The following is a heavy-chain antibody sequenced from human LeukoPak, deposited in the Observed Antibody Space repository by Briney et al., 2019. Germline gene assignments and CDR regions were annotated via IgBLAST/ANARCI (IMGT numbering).Heavy chain of an antibody. Sequence: PSETLSLTCAVYGGSFSGYYWSWIRQPPGKGLEWIGEINHSGSTNYNPSLKSRVTISVDTSKNQFSLKLSSVTAADTAVYYCARESLGYCSGGSCYQGAFDIRGQGTMVTVPS. CDR2: INHSGST. CDR3: ARESLGYCSGGSCYQGAFDI. V-gene: IGHV4-34*01. CDR1: GGSFSGYY. D-gene: IGHD2-15*01. J-gene: IGHJ3*02.